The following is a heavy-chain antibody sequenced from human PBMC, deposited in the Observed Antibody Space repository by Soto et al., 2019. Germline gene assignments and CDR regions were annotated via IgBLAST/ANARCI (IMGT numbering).Heavy chain of an antibody. CDR1: GFTFSNYA. CDR3: AVRKTGSYFDY. D-gene: IGHD1-26*01. Sequence: EVQLLESGGGLVQPGGSLGLSCAASGFTFSNYAMSWVRQAPGKGLEWVSGIGASGDGTYYADSVKGRFIISRDNSKNTLHLQMNSLRAEDTAVYYCAVRKTGSYFDYWGQGTLVTVS. V-gene: IGHV3-23*01. CDR2: IGASGDGT. J-gene: IGHJ4*02.